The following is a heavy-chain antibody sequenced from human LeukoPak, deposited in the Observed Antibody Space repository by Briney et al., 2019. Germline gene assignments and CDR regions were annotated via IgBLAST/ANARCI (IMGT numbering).Heavy chain of an antibody. Sequence: SVKVSCKVSGGTFSGYTINWVRQAPGQGFEWMGGIIPIVETADYAQKFQGRVKITADETTTTAYLELTSLRSEDTAVYYRAGSGRFDCWGQGTLVTVSS. CDR2: IIPIVETA. J-gene: IGHJ4*02. V-gene: IGHV1-69*13. D-gene: IGHD1-26*01. CDR1: GGTFSGYT. CDR3: AGSGRFDC.